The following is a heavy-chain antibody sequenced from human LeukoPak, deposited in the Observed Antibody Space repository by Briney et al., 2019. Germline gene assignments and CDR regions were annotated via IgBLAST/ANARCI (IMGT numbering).Heavy chain of an antibody. CDR3: AKEIKVDYGDRYYYYYYMDV. J-gene: IGHJ6*03. CDR2: ISGSGGST. Sequence: PGGSLRLSCAASGFTFSSYAMSWVRQAPGKGLEWVSAISGSGGSTYYADSVKGRFTISRDNSKNTLYLQMNSLRAEDTAVYYCAKEIKVDYGDRYYYYYYMDVWGKGTTVTVSS. CDR1: GFTFSSYA. D-gene: IGHD4-17*01. V-gene: IGHV3-23*01.